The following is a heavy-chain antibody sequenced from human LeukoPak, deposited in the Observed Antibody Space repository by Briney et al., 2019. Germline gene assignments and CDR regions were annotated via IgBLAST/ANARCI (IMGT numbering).Heavy chain of an antibody. D-gene: IGHD1-26*01. V-gene: IGHV3-30*18. CDR2: ISYDGSNK. CDR1: GFTFSSYG. CDR3: AKDLWEDYYYGMDV. J-gene: IGHJ6*02. Sequence: PGGSLRLSCAASGFTFSSYGMHWVRQAPGKGLEWVAVISYDGSNKYYADSVKGRFTISRDNSKNTLYLQMNSLRAEDTAVYYCAKDLWEDYYYGMDVWGQGTTVTVSS.